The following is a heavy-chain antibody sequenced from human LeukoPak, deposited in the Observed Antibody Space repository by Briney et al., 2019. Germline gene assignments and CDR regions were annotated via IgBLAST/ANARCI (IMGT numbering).Heavy chain of an antibody. V-gene: IGHV4-4*02. J-gene: IGHJ4*02. Sequence: PSGTLSLTCGVSGGSISGTNWWSWVRQPPGQGLEWIGEISLRGLTNYNPSLRSRLTMSLDESKNQVSLNLTSVTAADTAVYYCSRESGPFSPFGSWSQGTLVTVSS. CDR2: ISLRGLT. CDR1: GGSISGTNW. CDR3: SRESGPFSPFGS. D-gene: IGHD1-26*01.